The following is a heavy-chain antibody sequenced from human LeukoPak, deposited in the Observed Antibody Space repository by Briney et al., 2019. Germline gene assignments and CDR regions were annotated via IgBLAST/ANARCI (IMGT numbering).Heavy chain of an antibody. Sequence: ASVRVSCKASGYTFTAYRMHWVRQAPGQGLEWMGWINPDTGDTNYAQNFQGRVTMARDMTFTTAYMDLDNLTSDDTAVYYCARDAYFDHWGQGTLVTVSS. CDR1: GYTFTAYR. CDR2: INPDTGDT. V-gene: IGHV1-2*02. CDR3: ARDAYFDH. J-gene: IGHJ4*02.